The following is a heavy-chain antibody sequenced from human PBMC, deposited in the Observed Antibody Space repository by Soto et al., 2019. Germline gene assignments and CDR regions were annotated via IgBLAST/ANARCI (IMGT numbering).Heavy chain of an antibody. J-gene: IGHJ4*02. V-gene: IGHV3-23*01. CDR1: GFTFSSYA. CDR2: ISGSGGST. Sequence: PGGSLRLSCAASGFTFSSYAMSWVRQAPGKGLEWVSAISGSGGSTYYADSVKGRFTISRDNSKNTLYLQMNSLRAEDTAVYYCAKVLWFGELFWYFDYWGQGTLVTVSS. CDR3: AKVLWFGELFWYFDY. D-gene: IGHD3-10*01.